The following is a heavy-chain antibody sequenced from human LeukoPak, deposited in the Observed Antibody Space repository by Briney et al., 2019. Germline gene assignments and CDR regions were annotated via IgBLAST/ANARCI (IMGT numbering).Heavy chain of an antibody. J-gene: IGHJ4*02. Sequence: GGSLRLSCAASGFTFSSYWMSGVRQAPGKGLEWVANIKQDGSEMHYVDSVKGRFTISRDNAKNSLYLQMNSLRAEDTAVYYCVTNWNYRFDYWGQGTLVTVSS. CDR3: VTNWNYRFDY. D-gene: IGHD1-7*01. CDR2: IKQDGSEM. V-gene: IGHV3-7*01. CDR1: GFTFSSYW.